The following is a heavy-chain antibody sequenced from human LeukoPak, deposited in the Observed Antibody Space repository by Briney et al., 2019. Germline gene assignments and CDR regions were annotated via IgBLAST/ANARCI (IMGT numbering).Heavy chain of an antibody. CDR3: ARHLGSGWYGAFDI. J-gene: IGHJ3*02. CDR2: IYHSGST. Sequence: SETLSLTCAVSGCSISSGYYWGWIRQPPGKGLEWIGSIYHSGSTYYNPSLKSRVTISVDTSKNQFSLKLSSVTAADTAVYYCARHLGSGWYGAFDIWGQGTMVTVSS. V-gene: IGHV4-38-2*01. CDR1: GCSISSGYY. D-gene: IGHD6-19*01.